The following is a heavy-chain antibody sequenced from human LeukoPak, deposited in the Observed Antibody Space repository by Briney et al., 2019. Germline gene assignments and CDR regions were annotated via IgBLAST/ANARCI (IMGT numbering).Heavy chain of an antibody. D-gene: IGHD6-13*01. CDR1: GFTFSGSA. CDR2: IRSKANSYAT. J-gene: IGHJ6*03. Sequence: GGSLRLSCAASGFTFSGSAMRWVRQASGKGLEWVGRIRSKANSYATAYAASVKGRFTISRDDSKNTAYLQMNSLKTEDTAVYYCTRERQQLVFVFGLWYMDAWGKGTTVTVSS. CDR3: TRERQQLVFVFGLWYMDA. V-gene: IGHV3-73*01.